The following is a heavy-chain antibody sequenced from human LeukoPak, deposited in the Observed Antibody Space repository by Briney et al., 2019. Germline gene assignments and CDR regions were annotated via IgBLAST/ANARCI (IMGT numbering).Heavy chain of an antibody. D-gene: IGHD3-22*01. CDR1: GGSISSGDYY. V-gene: IGHV4-30-4*01. CDR2: MYYSGST. CDR3: ARPYYYDSRIDP. J-gene: IGHJ5*02. Sequence: PSQTLSLTCTVSGGSISSGDYYWSWIRQPPGKGLEWIAYMYYSGSTYYNPSLKSRVTMTADTSKNQLSLKLSSVTAADTAVYYCARPYYYDSRIDPWGQGILVSVSS.